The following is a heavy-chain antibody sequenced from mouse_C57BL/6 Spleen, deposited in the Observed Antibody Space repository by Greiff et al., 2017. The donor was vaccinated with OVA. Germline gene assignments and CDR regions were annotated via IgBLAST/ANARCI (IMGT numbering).Heavy chain of an antibody. CDR2: LSDGGSYT. V-gene: IGHV5-4*01. Sequence: EVQLVESGGGLVKPGGSLKLSCAASGFTFSSYAMSWVRQTPEKRLEWVATLSDGGSYTYYPDNVKGRFTLSRDNAKNNLYLQMSHLKSEDTAMYYCARDKGGGSFDYWGQGTTLTVSS. D-gene: IGHD1-1*02. CDR1: GFTFSSYA. CDR3: ARDKGGGSFDY. J-gene: IGHJ2*01.